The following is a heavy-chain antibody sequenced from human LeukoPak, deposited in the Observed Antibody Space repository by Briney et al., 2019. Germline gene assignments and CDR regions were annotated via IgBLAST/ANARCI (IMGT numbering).Heavy chain of an antibody. D-gene: IGHD3-9*01. CDR3: ARGPNDDILTGSGGATYYYYYYMDV. CDR1: GYTFTSYD. J-gene: IGHJ6*03. Sequence: ASVKVSCKASGYTFTSYDINWVRQPTGQGLEWMGWMNPNSGNTGYAQKFQGRVTMTRNTSISTAYMELSSLRSEDTAVYYCARGPNDDILTGSGGATYYYYYYMDVWGKGTTVTVSS. CDR2: MNPNSGNT. V-gene: IGHV1-8*01.